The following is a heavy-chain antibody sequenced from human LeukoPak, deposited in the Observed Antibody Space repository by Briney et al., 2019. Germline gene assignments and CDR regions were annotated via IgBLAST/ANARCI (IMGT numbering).Heavy chain of an antibody. CDR2: IYYSGST. V-gene: IGHV4-39*01. J-gene: IGHJ4*02. CDR1: GGSISSSSYY. Sequence: PSETLSLTCTVSGGSISSSSYYWGWIRQPPGKGLEWIGSIYYSGSTYYNPSLKSRVTISVDTSKNQFSLKLSSVTAADTAVYYCARQKIFWSGYCPDYWGQGTLVTVSS. CDR3: ARQKIFWSGYCPDY. D-gene: IGHD3-3*01.